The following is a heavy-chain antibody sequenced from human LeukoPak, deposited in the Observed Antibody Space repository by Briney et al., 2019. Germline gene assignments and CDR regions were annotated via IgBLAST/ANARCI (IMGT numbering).Heavy chain of an antibody. CDR1: GFTFSSYA. Sequence: GGSLRLSCAASGFTFSSYAMSWVRQAPGKGLEWVSAISGSGGSTYYADSVKGRFTISRDNSKNTLYLQMNSLRAEDTAVYYCAKSVITGTTDYYYGMDVWGQGTTVTVSS. J-gene: IGHJ6*02. CDR3: AKSVITGTTDYYYGMDV. D-gene: IGHD1-20*01. CDR2: ISGSGGST. V-gene: IGHV3-23*01.